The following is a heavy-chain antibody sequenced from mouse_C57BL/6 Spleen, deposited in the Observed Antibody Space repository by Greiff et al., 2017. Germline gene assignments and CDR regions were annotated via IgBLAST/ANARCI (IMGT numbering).Heavy chain of an antibody. D-gene: IGHD1-1*01. Sequence: VKLQQPGAELVRPGSSVKLSCKASGYTFTSYWMHWVKQRPIQGLEWIGNIDPSDSETHYNQKFKDKATLTVDKSSSTAYMQLSSLTSEDSAVYYCARWYYGSSPAYFDYWGQGTTLTVSS. V-gene: IGHV1-52*01. CDR3: ARWYYGSSPAYFDY. J-gene: IGHJ2*01. CDR1: GYTFTSYW. CDR2: IDPSDSET.